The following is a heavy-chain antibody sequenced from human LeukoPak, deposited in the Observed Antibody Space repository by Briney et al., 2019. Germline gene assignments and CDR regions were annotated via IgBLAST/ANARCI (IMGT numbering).Heavy chain of an antibody. V-gene: IGHV4-59*01. CDR2: IYYSGHT. D-gene: IGHD5-18*01. J-gene: IGHJ4*02. Sequence: KSSESLSLSCTVTGGSTSTYFWSWIREPPEEGLEWVGYIYYSGHTNYNPSLKSRVTISIDTSKKQFSLKLSSLTAAHTAVYYCARGPWIQLWYYFDYWGQGTLVTVSP. CDR1: GGSTSTYF. CDR3: ARGPWIQLWYYFDY.